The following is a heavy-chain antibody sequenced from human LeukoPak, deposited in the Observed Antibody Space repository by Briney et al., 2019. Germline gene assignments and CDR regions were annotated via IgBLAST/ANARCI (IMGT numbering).Heavy chain of an antibody. J-gene: IGHJ4*02. V-gene: IGHV3-23*01. CDR2: ISASGGDT. CDR1: RFTFSNYA. D-gene: IGHD3-22*01. CDR3: ARLPTFYYDSSHYHYDY. Sequence: GGSLRLSCSASRFTFSNYAMSWVRQAPGRGLEWVSAISASGGDTYYTDSVKGRFTVSRDKSKNTLYLQMNSLRAEDTAVYYCARLPTFYYDSSHYHYDYWGQGTLVTVSS.